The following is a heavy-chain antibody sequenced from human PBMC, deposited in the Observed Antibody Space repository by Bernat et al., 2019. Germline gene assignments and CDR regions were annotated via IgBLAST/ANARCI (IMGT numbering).Heavy chain of an antibody. V-gene: IGHV3-33*01. CDR2: IWYDGSNK. CDR3: EREPLGSSGYSDDYYYYGMDV. CDR1: GFTFSSYG. Sequence: QVQLVESGGGVVQPGRSLRLSWAASGFTFSSYGMHWVRQAPGKGLEWVAVIWYDGSNKYYADSVKGRFTISRDNSKNTLYLQIKSLRAEDTAVYYCEREPLGSSGYSDDYYYYGMDVWGQGTTVTVSS. D-gene: IGHD6-13*01. J-gene: IGHJ6*02.